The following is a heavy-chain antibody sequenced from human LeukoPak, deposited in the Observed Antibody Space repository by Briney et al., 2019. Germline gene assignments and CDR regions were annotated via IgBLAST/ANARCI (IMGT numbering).Heavy chain of an antibody. CDR2: ISGSGDGT. V-gene: IGHV3-23*01. Sequence: PGGSLRLSCAASGFTFSSNAISWVRQAPEKGLEWVSAISGSGDGTYYADSVKGRFTISRDNAKNSLYLQMNSLRAEDTAVYYCARSAQVIGGGVLDYWGQGTLVTVSS. J-gene: IGHJ4*02. CDR3: ARSAQVIGGGVLDY. CDR1: GFTFSSNA. D-gene: IGHD2-21*01.